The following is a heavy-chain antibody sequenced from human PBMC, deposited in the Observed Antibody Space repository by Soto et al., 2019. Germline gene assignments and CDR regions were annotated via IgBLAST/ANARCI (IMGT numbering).Heavy chain of an antibody. V-gene: IGHV3-23*01. Sequence: GGSLRLSCAASGFTFSSYAMSWVRQAPGKGLEWVSAISGSGGSTYYADSVKGRFTISRDNSKNTLYLQMNSLRAEDTAVYYCAKDLGPPLRGVIITYYFDYWGQGTLVTVSS. CDR2: ISGSGGST. CDR1: GFTFSSYA. CDR3: AKDLGPPLRGVIITYYFDY. D-gene: IGHD3-10*01. J-gene: IGHJ4*02.